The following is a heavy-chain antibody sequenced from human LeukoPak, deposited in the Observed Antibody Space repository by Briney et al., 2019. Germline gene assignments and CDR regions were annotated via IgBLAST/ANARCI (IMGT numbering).Heavy chain of an antibody. J-gene: IGHJ4*02. CDR1: GFTVSSNY. D-gene: IGHD1-14*01. CDR2: IYTGDYT. V-gene: IGHV3-53*01. CDR3: TTIDPQLGY. Sequence: GGSLRLSCAASGFTVSSNYMTWVRQAPGKGLEWVSVIYTGDYTQYADSVKGRFTISRDNSKNTLYLQMNSLRAEDTAVYYCTTIDPQLGYWGQGTLVTVSS.